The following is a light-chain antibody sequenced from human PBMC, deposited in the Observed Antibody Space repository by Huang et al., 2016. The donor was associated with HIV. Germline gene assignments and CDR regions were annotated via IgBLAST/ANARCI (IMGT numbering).Light chain of an antibody. J-gene: IGKJ1*01. CDR1: DHGNRGN. Sequence: EIVLTQSPDTLSLSPGERATLSCRASDHGNRGNLAWYQHKPGQAPRLLIYGASSRATGIPDRFSGSGYGTDFTLTISGLEPEDFAVFYCQQYGNSPLTFGQGTKVEIK. CDR2: GAS. V-gene: IGKV3-20*01. CDR3: QQYGNSPLT.